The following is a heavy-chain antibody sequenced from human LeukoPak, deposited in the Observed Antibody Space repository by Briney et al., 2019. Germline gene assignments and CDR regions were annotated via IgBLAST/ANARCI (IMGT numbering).Heavy chain of an antibody. CDR3: ARKVARTAPVGY. V-gene: IGHV4-59*08. Sequence: SETLSLTCTVSGGSIGSYYWTWIRQAPGKGLEWIGDIFYSGTTNYNPSLKSRLTISVDTSKNQFSLKLTSVTAADTAVYFCARKVARTAPVGYWGQGTLVTVSS. CDR2: IFYSGTT. CDR1: GGSIGSYY. J-gene: IGHJ4*02. D-gene: IGHD1-1*01.